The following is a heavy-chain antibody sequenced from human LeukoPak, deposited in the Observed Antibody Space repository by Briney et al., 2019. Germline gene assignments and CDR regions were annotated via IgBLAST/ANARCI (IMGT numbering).Heavy chain of an antibody. CDR3: ARDASICSGGSCFFLYYYDSSGYYLNDY. Sequence: ASVKVSCKASGYTFTSYGISWVRQAPGQGLEWMGWIGAYNGNTNYAQKLQGRVTMTTDTSTSTAYMELRSLRSDDTAVYYCARDASICSGGSCFFLYYYDSSGYYLNDYWGQGTLVTVSS. J-gene: IGHJ4*02. V-gene: IGHV1-18*01. CDR2: IGAYNGNT. CDR1: GYTFTSYG. D-gene: IGHD3-22*01.